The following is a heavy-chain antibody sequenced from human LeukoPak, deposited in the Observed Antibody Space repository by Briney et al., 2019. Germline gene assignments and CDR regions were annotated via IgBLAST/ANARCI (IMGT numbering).Heavy chain of an antibody. CDR3: ARDQPGYYDFWSGYYGVDP. V-gene: IGHV3-21*01. J-gene: IGHJ5*02. CDR1: GFTFSSYS. CDR2: ISSSSSYI. D-gene: IGHD3-3*01. Sequence: GGSLRLSCAASGFTFSSYSMNWVRQAPGKGLEWVSSISSSSSYIYYADSVKGRFTISRDNAKNSLYLQMNSLRAEDTAVYYCARDQPGYYDFWSGYYGVDPWGQGTLVTVSS.